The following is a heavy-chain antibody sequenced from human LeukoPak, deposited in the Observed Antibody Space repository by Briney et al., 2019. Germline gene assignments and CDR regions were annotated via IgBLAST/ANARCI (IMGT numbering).Heavy chain of an antibody. D-gene: IGHD3-22*01. CDR1: GFTVSSNY. CDR3: ARGGGHYYDSSDAFDF. CDR2: IYSGGST. J-gene: IGHJ3*01. V-gene: IGHV3-53*01. Sequence: GGSLRLSCAASGFTVSSNYMSWVRQAPGKGLEWVSVIYSGGSTYYADSVKGRFTISRDNSKNTLYLQMNSLRAEDTAVYYCARGGGHYYDSSDAFDFWGQGTMVTVSS.